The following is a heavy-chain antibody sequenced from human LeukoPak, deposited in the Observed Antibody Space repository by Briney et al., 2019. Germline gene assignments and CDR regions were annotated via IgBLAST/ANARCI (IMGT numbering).Heavy chain of an antibody. V-gene: IGHV3-23*01. J-gene: IGHJ6*03. Sequence: GGSLRLSCAASGFTFSQYWMSWVRQAPGKGLEWVSAISGSGGSTYYADSVKGRFTISRDNSKNTLYLQMNSLRAEDTAVYYCAKPYCSSTSCSPYYYYYMDVWGKGTTVTVSS. CDR1: GFTFSQYW. D-gene: IGHD2-2*01. CDR3: AKPYCSSTSCSPYYYYYMDV. CDR2: ISGSGGST.